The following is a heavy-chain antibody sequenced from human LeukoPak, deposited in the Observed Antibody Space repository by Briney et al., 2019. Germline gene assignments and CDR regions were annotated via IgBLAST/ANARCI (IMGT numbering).Heavy chain of an antibody. CDR3: ARGHYDSSGYYPLGH. Sequence: SETLSLTCTVSGGSISSYYWSWIRQPTGKGLDWIGRIYTSGSTNNPSLKSRVTISVDTSKNQFSLKLSSVTAADTAVYYCARGHYDSSGYYPLGHWGQGTLVTVSS. J-gene: IGHJ4*02. CDR1: GGSISSYY. CDR2: IYTSGST. D-gene: IGHD3-22*01. V-gene: IGHV4-4*07.